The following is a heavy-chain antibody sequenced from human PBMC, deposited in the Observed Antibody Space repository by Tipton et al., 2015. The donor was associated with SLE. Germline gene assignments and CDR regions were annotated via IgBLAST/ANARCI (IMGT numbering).Heavy chain of an antibody. D-gene: IGHD6-13*01. J-gene: IGHJ4*02. CDR2: IRYDGGNK. Sequence: SLRLSCAASGFTFSSYGMHWVRQAPGKGLEWVAFIRYDGGNKYYADSVKGRFTISRDNSKNTLYLQMNSLRAEDTAVYYCAVYGYSSSWYYFDYWGQGTLVTVSS. CDR3: AVYGYSSSWYYFDY. V-gene: IGHV3-30*02. CDR1: GFTFSSYG.